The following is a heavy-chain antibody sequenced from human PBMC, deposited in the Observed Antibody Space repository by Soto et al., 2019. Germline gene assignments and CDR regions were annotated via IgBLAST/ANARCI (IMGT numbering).Heavy chain of an antibody. CDR1: GGSISSGGYY. J-gene: IGHJ6*02. CDR2: IYYSGST. D-gene: IGHD3-16*02. Sequence: QVQLQESGPGLVKPSQTLSLTCTVSGGSISSGGYYWSWIRRHPGKGLEWIGYIYYSGSTYYNPSLMSRVTIAVDTSKNQFSLKLSSVTAADTAVYYCARDYRASYPAYYYYGMDVWGQGTTVTVSS. V-gene: IGHV4-31*03. CDR3: ARDYRASYPAYYYYGMDV.